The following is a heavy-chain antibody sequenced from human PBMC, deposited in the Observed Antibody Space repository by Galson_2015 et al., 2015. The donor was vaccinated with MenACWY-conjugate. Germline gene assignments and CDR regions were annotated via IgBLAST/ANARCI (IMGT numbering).Heavy chain of an antibody. D-gene: IGHD7-27*01. Sequence: LSLTCTVSGDSISSHHWSWFRQPPGQGLEWIAYIRETGSLKDNPSLKSRVTMSADKSNNQFSLRLISVTAADTAVYYCARLPTWGSSFGYFDYWGRGIVVAVSS. CDR3: ARLPTWGSSFGYFDY. CDR2: IRETGSL. V-gene: IGHV4-59*08. CDR1: GDSISSHH. J-gene: IGHJ4*02.